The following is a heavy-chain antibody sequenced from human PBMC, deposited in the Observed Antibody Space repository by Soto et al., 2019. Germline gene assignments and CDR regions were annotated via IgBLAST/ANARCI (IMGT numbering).Heavy chain of an antibody. D-gene: IGHD3-3*01. CDR1: GFTFSSYS. Sequence: QPGGSLSLSCAASGFTFSSYSMNWVRQAPGKGLEWVSYISSSSSTIYYADSVKGRFTISRDNAKNSLYLQMNSLRAEDTAVYYCARARFFHYYYMDVWGKGTTVTVSS. V-gene: IGHV3-48*01. CDR3: ARARFFHYYYMDV. CDR2: ISSSSSTI. J-gene: IGHJ6*03.